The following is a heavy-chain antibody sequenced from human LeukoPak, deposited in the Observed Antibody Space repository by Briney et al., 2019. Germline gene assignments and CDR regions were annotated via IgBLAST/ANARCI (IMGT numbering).Heavy chain of an antibody. CDR1: GSTFDDYA. CDR2: ISWNSGSI. J-gene: IGHJ4*02. CDR3: AKDTD. V-gene: IGHV3-9*01. Sequence: GGSLRLSCAASGSTFDDYAMHWVRQAPGKGLEWVSGISWNSGSIGYADSVKGRFTISRDNAKNSLYLQMNSLRAEDTALYYCAKDTDWGQGTLVTVSS.